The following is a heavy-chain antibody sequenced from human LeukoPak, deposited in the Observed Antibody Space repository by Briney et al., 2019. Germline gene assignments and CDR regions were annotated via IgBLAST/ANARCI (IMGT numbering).Heavy chain of an antibody. V-gene: IGHV4-34*01. CDR2: INHSGNT. J-gene: IGHJ4*02. Sequence: SETLSLTCGVSGGSFSGYYWNWIRQSPGKGLEWVGEINHSGNTRYNPSLRSRITMSVDTSRNHFSLKLSCVTAADTAVYFCAREIIWGTYRRLYYFDTWGQGTLVTVSS. CDR1: GGSFSGYY. D-gene: IGHD3-16*02. CDR3: AREIIWGTYRRLYYFDT.